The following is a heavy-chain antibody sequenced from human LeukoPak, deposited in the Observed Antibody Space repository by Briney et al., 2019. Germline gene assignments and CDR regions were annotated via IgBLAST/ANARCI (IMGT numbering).Heavy chain of an antibody. CDR1: GDXVSSNSAV. V-gene: IGHV6-1*01. CDR3: ARDPSSSGWGFDY. Sequence: SQTLSLTCAFSGDXVSSNSAVWNWIRQSPSRGLEWLGRTYYRSKWYNDYAVSVKSRITINPDTSKNQFSLQLNSVTPEDTAVYYCARDPSSSGWGFDYWGQGTLVTVSS. CDR2: TYYRSKWYN. J-gene: IGHJ4*02. D-gene: IGHD6-19*01.